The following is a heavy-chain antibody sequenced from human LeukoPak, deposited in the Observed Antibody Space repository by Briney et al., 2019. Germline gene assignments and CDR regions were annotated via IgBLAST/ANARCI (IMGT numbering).Heavy chain of an antibody. CDR3: ARRRDFLDY. V-gene: IGHV4-59*08. CDR2: FYYTGST. J-gene: IGHJ4*02. Sequence: SETLSLTCTVSGGSISGYYWSWIRQPPGKGLEWIGYFYYTGSTNYNPSLKSRVTISVDMSRNEFSLKLSSVTAADTAVYYCARRRDFLDYWGQGTLVTVSS. CDR1: GGSISGYY. D-gene: IGHD3-3*01.